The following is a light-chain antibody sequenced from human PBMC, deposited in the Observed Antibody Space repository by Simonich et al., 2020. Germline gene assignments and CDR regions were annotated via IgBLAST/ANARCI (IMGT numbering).Light chain of an antibody. Sequence: QSVLTQPPSASGTPGQRVTISCSGTSSNIGSNYVYWYQQLPGTAPKLLIYRIHKRPSGVPDRFSGYKLGTSASLAISGLRSEDEADYYCAAWDDSLSGWVFGGGTKLTVL. CDR1: SSNIGSNY. J-gene: IGLJ3*02. V-gene: IGLV1-47*01. CDR2: RIH. CDR3: AAWDDSLSGWV.